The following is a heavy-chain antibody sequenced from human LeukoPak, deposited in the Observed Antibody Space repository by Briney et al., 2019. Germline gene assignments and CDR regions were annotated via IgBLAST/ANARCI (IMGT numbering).Heavy chain of an antibody. CDR3: ARSDGVWLKLYYFDY. D-gene: IGHD2-8*01. V-gene: IGHV3-7*01. J-gene: IGHJ4*02. CDR1: GFTFSSYW. Sequence: GGSLRLSCAASGFTFSSYWMSWVRQAPGKGLEWVANIKQDGSEKYYVDPVKGRFTISRDNAKNSLYLQMNSLRAEDTAVYYCARSDGVWLKLYYFDYWGQGTLVTVSS. CDR2: IKQDGSEK.